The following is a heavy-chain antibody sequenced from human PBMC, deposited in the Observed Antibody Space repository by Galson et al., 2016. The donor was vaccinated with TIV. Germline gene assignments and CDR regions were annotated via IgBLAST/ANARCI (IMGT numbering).Heavy chain of an antibody. Sequence: SVKVSCKASGGSFSSYVVSWVRQAPGQGLEWMGGIIPIFGTAKYAQKFQGRVTITTDEVTSTAYMELSGLRSDDTAVYYCARRGEETLMYDGYSGHELKFWGQGTRVTVSS. CDR1: GGSFSSYV. V-gene: IGHV1-69*05. CDR2: IIPIFGTA. J-gene: IGHJ4*02. D-gene: IGHD5-12*01. CDR3: ARRGEETLMYDGYSGHELKF.